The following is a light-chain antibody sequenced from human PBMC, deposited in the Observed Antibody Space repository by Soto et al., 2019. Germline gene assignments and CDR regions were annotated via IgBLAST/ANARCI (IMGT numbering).Light chain of an antibody. Sequence: DTQMTQSPSSVSAAVGDTVTITCRPSQGISVWLAWYQLRPGQAPKLLIYATSRVHGVPSRFAGSGSGTDFTLTINSLQPEDFATYYCQQLESYPSTFGGGTKVDIK. CDR1: QGISVW. CDR3: QQLESYPST. CDR2: ATS. J-gene: IGKJ4*01. V-gene: IGKV1-12*02.